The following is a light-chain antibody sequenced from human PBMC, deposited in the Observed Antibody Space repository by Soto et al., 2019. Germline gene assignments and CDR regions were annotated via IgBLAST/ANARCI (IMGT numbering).Light chain of an antibody. CDR2: DAS. Sequence: MTQSPSSVSASVGDRVTITCRASQGISNWLAWYQQKPGQAPRLLIYDASTRATGIPASFSGSGSGTEFTLTIRSLQSEDSAVYYCQQYNNWPYTFGQGTKLEI. V-gene: IGKV3-15*01. CDR3: QQYNNWPYT. CDR1: QGISNW. J-gene: IGKJ2*01.